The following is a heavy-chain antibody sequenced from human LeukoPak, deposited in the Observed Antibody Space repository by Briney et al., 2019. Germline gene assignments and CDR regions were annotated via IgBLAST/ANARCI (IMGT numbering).Heavy chain of an antibody. D-gene: IGHD5-18*01. J-gene: IGHJ4*02. CDR2: INSDGSST. CDR1: GFTFSSYW. CDR3: TTGRGVTRIDY. Sequence: PGGSLRLSCAASGFTFSSYWMHWVRQPPGKGLVWVSRINSDGSSTNYADSVKGRFTISRDNAKNTLYLQMNSLRAEDTAVYFCTTGRGVTRIDYWGQGTLVTVSS. V-gene: IGHV3-74*01.